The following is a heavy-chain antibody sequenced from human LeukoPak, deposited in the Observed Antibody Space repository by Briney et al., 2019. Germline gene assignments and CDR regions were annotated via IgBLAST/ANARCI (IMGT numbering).Heavy chain of an antibody. Sequence: GGSLRLSCAASGFTFRSYSMHWVRQAPGKGLEGVSSSSSSSSYIYYADTVKGRFTISRDNSKNTLYQQMNSLRAEDTAVYYSAQDRGQIYYNYYIDVWGKRTTVTVSS. J-gene: IGHJ6*03. CDR3: AQDRGQIYYNYYIDV. V-gene: IGHV3-21*04. CDR1: GFTFRSYS. CDR2: SSSSSSYI. D-gene: IGHD3-10*01.